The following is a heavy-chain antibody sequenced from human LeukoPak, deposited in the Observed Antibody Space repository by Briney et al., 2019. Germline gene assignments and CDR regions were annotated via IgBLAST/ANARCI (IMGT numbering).Heavy chain of an antibody. V-gene: IGHV3-23*01. J-gene: IGHJ4*02. CDR3: ATPGGSSPDY. Sequence: PGGSLRLSCAASGFTFSSYAMSWIRQAPGKGLEWVSAVSGSGGSTYYADSVKGRLTISRDNSKNTLYLQMNSLRAEDTAVYYCATPGGSSPDYWGQGTLVTVSS. D-gene: IGHD6-6*01. CDR2: VSGSGGST. CDR1: GFTFSSYA.